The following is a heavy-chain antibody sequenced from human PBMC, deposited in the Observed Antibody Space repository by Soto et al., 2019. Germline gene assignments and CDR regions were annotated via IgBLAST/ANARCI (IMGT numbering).Heavy chain of an antibody. CDR2: ISWNSGSI. CDR3: AKDIGQGTMVRGMDY. Sequence: EVQLVESGGGLVQPGRSLRLSCAASGFTFDDYAMHWVRQAPGKGLEWVSGISWNSGSIGYADSVKGRFTISRDNAKNSLYLQMNSLRAEDTALYYCAKDIGQGTMVRGMDYWGQGTLVTVSS. D-gene: IGHD3-10*01. V-gene: IGHV3-9*01. J-gene: IGHJ4*02. CDR1: GFTFDDYA.